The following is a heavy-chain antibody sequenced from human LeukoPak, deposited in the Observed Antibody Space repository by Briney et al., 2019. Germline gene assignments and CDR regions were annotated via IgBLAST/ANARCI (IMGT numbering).Heavy chain of an antibody. D-gene: IGHD3-10*01. CDR3: ARDRGPRTGSMVREAYDN. Sequence: GGSLRLSGAASGLTFSSHWMHWVRQAPGKGLVWVSRITNDGSSTTYADSVKGRFTISRDNAKNTLYLQMNNLRAEDTAVYYCARDRGPRTGSMVREAYDNWGQGTLVTVSS. V-gene: IGHV3-74*01. CDR2: ITNDGSST. CDR1: GLTFSSHW. J-gene: IGHJ4*02.